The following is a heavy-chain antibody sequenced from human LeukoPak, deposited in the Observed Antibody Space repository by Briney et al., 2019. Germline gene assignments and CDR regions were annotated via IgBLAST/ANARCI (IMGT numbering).Heavy chain of an antibody. CDR1: GFTFSSYA. J-gene: IGHJ4*02. Sequence: GGSLRLSCAASGFTFSSYAMSWVRQAPGKGLEWVSGISGSGGSTYYADSVKGRFTISRDNSKSTLYLQMNSLRAEDKATYYCAARPTSEAVAPSDFWGQGTLVTVSP. D-gene: IGHD6-19*01. CDR3: AARPTSEAVAPSDF. CDR2: ISGSGGST. V-gene: IGHV3-23*01.